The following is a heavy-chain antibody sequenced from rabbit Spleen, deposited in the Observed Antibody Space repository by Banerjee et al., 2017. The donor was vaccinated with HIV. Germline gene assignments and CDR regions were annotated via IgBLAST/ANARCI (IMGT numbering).Heavy chain of an antibody. CDR3: VREVAARFNL. CDR1: GVSFSGDSY. V-gene: IGHV1S43*01. J-gene: IGHJ4*01. CDR2: IDPIFHIT. D-gene: IGHD4-1*01. Sequence: QEQLEESGGGLVKPEGSLTLTCIASGVSFSGDSYMCWVRQAPGKGLEWIGYIDPIFHITTYANWVNGRFSISRENTQNTVYLQLNSLTAADTATYFCVREVAARFNLWGPGTLVTVS.